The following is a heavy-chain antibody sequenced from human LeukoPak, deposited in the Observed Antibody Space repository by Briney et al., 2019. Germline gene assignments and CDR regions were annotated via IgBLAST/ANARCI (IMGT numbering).Heavy chain of an antibody. Sequence: GGSLRLSCAASGFTFSSYWMHWVRQAPGKGLVWVSRIKHDGSSTSYADSVKGRFTISRDNAKSALYLQTNSLRVEDTAVYYCASTMVTSMDVWGQGTTVTVSS. CDR1: GFTFSSYW. CDR2: IKHDGSST. CDR3: ASTMVTSMDV. D-gene: IGHD4-17*01. J-gene: IGHJ6*02. V-gene: IGHV3-74*01.